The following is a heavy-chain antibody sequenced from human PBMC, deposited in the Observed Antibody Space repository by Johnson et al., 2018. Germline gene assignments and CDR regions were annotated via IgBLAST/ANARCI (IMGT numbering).Heavy chain of an antibody. CDR3: ARPDSSGWRNVYDM. CDR2: IKSDGSST. V-gene: IGHV3-74*01. D-gene: IGHD6-19*01. Sequence: EVQLLESGGGLVQTGGSLTLSCAASGFTFSSYWMHWVRQAPGKGLVSVSRIKSDGSSTNYADFVKGRFTISRDNAKNTLYLQMNSLRAEDTAVYYCARPDSSGWRNVYDMWGQGTMVTVSS. CDR1: GFTFSSYW. J-gene: IGHJ3*02.